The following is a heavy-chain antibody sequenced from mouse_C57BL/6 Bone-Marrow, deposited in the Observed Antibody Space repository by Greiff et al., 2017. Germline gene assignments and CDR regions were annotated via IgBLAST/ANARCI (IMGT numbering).Heavy chain of an antibody. CDR3: ARKFYYGSSYGFAY. CDR2: IDPSDSYT. V-gene: IGHV1-50*01. Sequence: QVQLQQPGAELVKPGASVKLSCKASGYTFTSYWMQWVKQRPGQGLEWIGEIDPSDSYTNYNQKFKGKATLTVDTSSSTAYMQLSSLTSEDSAVYYCARKFYYGSSYGFAYWGQGTLVTVSA. J-gene: IGHJ3*01. CDR1: GYTFTSYW. D-gene: IGHD1-1*01.